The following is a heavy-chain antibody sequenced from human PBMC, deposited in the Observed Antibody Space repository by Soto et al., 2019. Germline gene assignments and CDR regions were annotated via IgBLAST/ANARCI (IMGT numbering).Heavy chain of an antibody. J-gene: IGHJ6*02. Sequence: QVQLMQSGAEVKKPGASVKVSCKASGYSFTSYGISWVRQAPGQGLDWMGWISAYNGNTKYAQDVQGRVTMTTDTSTSTAYMELRSLRSDDTAMYYCARFSGGSYNTYYFYYVMDVWGQGTTVTVSS. CDR2: ISAYNGNT. CDR1: GYSFTSYG. CDR3: ARFSGGSYNTYYFYYVMDV. D-gene: IGHD2-15*01. V-gene: IGHV1-18*04.